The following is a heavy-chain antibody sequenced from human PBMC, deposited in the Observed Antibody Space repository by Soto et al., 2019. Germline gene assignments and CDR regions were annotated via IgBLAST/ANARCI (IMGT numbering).Heavy chain of an antibody. D-gene: IGHD2-2*01. CDR1: GGSFSGYY. CDR3: AREVGYYSATRRNLYFDY. J-gene: IGHJ4*02. CDR2: INHTGGS. Sequence: SETLSLTCAVSGGSFSGYYWSWVRQPPGKGLEWIGDINHTGGSNYNPSLKSRVMISVDTSKTQFSLNVTSVTAADTAVYYCAREVGYYSATRRNLYFDYWGPGTLVTVSS. V-gene: IGHV4-34*01.